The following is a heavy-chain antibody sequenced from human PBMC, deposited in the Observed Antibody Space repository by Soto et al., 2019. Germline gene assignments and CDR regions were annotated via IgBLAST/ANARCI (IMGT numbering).Heavy chain of an antibody. CDR2: IYYSGST. D-gene: IGHD5-12*01. Sequence: SETLSLTCTVSGGSISSSSYYWVWIRQPPGKGLEWIGTIYYSGSTYYNPSLKSRVTISVDTSKTQFSLKLSSVTAADTAVYYCAGGPGVARNYWGQGTLVTVSS. CDR1: GGSISSSSYY. CDR3: AGGPGVARNY. J-gene: IGHJ4*02. V-gene: IGHV4-39*07.